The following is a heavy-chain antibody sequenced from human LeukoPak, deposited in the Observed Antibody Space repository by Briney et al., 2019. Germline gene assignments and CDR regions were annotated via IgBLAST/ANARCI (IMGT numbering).Heavy chain of an antibody. Sequence: AASVKVSCKASGGTFSSYAISWVRQAPGQGLEWMGRIIPILGIANYAQKFQGRVTITADKSTSTAYMELSSLRSEDTAVYYCARAFGITGTTVDYRGQGTLVTVSS. CDR1: GGTFSSYA. J-gene: IGHJ4*02. CDR2: IIPILGIA. CDR3: ARAFGITGTTVDY. V-gene: IGHV1-69*04. D-gene: IGHD1-7*01.